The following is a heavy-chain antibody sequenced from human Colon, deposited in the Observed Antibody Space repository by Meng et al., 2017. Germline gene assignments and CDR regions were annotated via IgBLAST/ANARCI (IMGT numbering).Heavy chain of an antibody. V-gene: IGHV4-4*02. J-gene: IGHJ4*02. D-gene: IGHD3-10*01. CDR1: GDSIRSSNW. Sequence: QGEVKGWGPGLVKPSGTLSLTCAVSGDSIRSSNWWSWVRQPPGRGLEWIGEIYHSGSTNYNPSLKNRLSLTVDKSKNQFSLTLHSVTAADTAVYYCARVIYASGNMAHLDCWGQGTLVTVSS. CDR3: ARVIYASGNMAHLDC. CDR2: IYHSGST.